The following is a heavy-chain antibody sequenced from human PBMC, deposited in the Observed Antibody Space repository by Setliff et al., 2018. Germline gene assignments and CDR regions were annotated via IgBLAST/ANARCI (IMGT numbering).Heavy chain of an antibody. V-gene: IGHV4-61*09. CDR2: IYSSGNI. CDR3: ARQRRIWNDLDYFDY. J-gene: IGHJ4*02. CDR1: GGSISSGTFY. Sequence: SETLSLTCTVSGGSISSGTFYWTWLRQPAGKGLEWIGHIYSSGNINYNPSLVSRVTISIDTSKSQFSLRLSSVPAADTAVYYCARQRRIWNDLDYFDYWGQGTLVTVSS. D-gene: IGHD1-1*01.